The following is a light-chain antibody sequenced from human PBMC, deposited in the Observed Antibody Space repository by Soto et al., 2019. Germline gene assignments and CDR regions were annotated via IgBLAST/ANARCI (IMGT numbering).Light chain of an antibody. Sequence: ELLMTQSAPPSSVAPVKVVTLYCSASQSVSSSYFAWYQQKPGQAPRLLIYGASSRATGIPDRFSGSGSGTDFTLTISRLEPEDFAVYCCQQDGSLTRTFGEGTKVDIK. CDR1: QSVSSSY. V-gene: IGKV3-20*01. CDR3: QQDGSLTRT. J-gene: IGKJ1*01. CDR2: GAS.